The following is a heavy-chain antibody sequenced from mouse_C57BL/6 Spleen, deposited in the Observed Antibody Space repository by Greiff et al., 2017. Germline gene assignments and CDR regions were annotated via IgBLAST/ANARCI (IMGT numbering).Heavy chain of an antibody. CDR1: GFTFSSYG. CDR2: ISSGGSYT. CDR3: ARGFTTVVATLYYYAMDY. D-gene: IGHD1-1*01. V-gene: IGHV5-6*02. J-gene: IGHJ4*01. Sequence: DVMLVESGGDLVKPGGSLKLSCAASGFTFSSYGMSWVRQTPDKRLEWVATISSGGSYTYYPDSVKGRFTISRDNAKNTLYLQMSSLKSEDTAMYYCARGFTTVVATLYYYAMDYWGQGTSVTVSS.